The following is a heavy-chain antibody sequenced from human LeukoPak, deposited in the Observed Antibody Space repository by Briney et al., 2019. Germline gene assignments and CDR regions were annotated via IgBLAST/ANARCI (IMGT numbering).Heavy chain of an antibody. CDR1: GFTFSSYA. J-gene: IGHJ3*02. Sequence: GGSLRLSCAASGFTFSSYAMSWVRQAPGKGLEWVSGISWNSGSIGYADSVKGRFTISRDNAKNSLYLQMNSLRAEDTALYYCAKEATGTPGAFDIWGQGTMVTVSS. CDR2: ISWNSGSI. CDR3: AKEATGTPGAFDI. V-gene: IGHV3-9*01. D-gene: IGHD1-1*01.